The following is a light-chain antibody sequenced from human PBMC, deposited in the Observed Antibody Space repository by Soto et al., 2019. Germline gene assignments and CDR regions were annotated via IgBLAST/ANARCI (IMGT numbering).Light chain of an antibody. CDR2: DAS. CDR3: QQYNSYST. J-gene: IGKJ3*01. CDR1: HSISSW. V-gene: IGKV1-5*01. Sequence: DIQMTQSPSTLSASVGDRVTLTCRASHSISSWLAWYQQKPGKAPKLLIYDASSLQSGVPSRFSGSGSGTEFTLTISCLQPDDFATYYCQQYNSYSTCGPGTKVDI.